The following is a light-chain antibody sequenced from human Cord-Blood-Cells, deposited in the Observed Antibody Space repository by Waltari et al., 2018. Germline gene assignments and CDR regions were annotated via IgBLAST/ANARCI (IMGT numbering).Light chain of an antibody. CDR2: GNS. CDR1: SSNIGAGYY. CDR3: QSYDSSLSGYVV. J-gene: IGLJ2*01. Sequence: QSVLTQPPSVSGAPGQRVTISCTGSSSNIGAGYYVHWYPQLPRKAPKLLIYGNSNRPSGVPDRFSGSKSGTSASLAITGLQAEDEADYYCQSYDSSLSGYVVFGGGTKLTVL. V-gene: IGLV1-40*01.